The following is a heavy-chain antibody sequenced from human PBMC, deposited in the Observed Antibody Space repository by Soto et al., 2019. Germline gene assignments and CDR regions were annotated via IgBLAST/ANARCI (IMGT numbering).Heavy chain of an antibody. CDR1: GFTFSDYA. CDR3: AKGERQWLVTSDFNY. J-gene: IGHJ4*02. D-gene: IGHD6-19*01. CDR2: VSHDGRNT. V-gene: IGHV3-30*18. Sequence: VQLVESGGGVVQPGRSLRLSCAASGFTFSDYAMHWVRPAPGKGLEWVAVVSHDGRNTHYADSVKGRFTISRDSSKNTVSLEMTSLRAEDTAVYYCAKGERQWLVTSDFNYWGQGALVTVSS.